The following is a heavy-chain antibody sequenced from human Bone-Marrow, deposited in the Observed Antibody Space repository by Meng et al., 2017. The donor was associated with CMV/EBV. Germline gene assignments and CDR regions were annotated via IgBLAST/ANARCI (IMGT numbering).Heavy chain of an antibody. Sequence: GESLKISCAASGFTFSTYVMHWVRQAPGKGLEWVAVISNDGSNKYYADSVKGRFTISRDNSKNTLYLQMNSLRTEDTAIYYWARDDGFSSSWSDTPHYYYYYGMDVWGQGTTVTVSS. V-gene: IGHV3-30-3*01. CDR2: ISNDGSNK. J-gene: IGHJ6*02. D-gene: IGHD6-13*01. CDR1: GFTFSTYV. CDR3: ARDDGFSSSWSDTPHYYYYYGMDV.